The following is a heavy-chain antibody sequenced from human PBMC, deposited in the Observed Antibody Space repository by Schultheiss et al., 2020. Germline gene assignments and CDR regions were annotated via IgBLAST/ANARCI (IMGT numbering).Heavy chain of an antibody. D-gene: IGHD3-10*01. J-gene: IGHJ5*02. V-gene: IGHV3-21*01. CDR1: GLTVSSHA. Sequence: GGSLRLSCAASGLTVSSHAMTWVRQAPGKGLEWVSSISSSSSYIYYADSVKGRFTISRDNSKNSLYLQMNSLRAEDTAVYYCANFGELSWFDPWGQGTLVTVSS. CDR3: ANFGELSWFDP. CDR2: ISSSSSYI.